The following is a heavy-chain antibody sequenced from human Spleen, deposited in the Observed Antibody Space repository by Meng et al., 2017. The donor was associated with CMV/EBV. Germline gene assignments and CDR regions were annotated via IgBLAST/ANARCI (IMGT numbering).Heavy chain of an antibody. D-gene: IGHD1-14*01. CDR2: INHSEST. J-gene: IGHJ4*02. CDR1: GGSFSGYY. V-gene: IGHV4-34*01. CDR3: ARGARTTFSTWDY. Sequence: SETLSLTCAVYGGSFSGYYWSWIRQPPGKGLEWIGEINHSESTNYNPSLKSRVTISVDTSKNQFSLKLNSVTAADTAVYYCARGARTTFSTWDYWGQGTLVTVSS.